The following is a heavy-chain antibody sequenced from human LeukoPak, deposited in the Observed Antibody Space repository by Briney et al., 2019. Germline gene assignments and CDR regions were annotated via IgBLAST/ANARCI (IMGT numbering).Heavy chain of an antibody. CDR1: GYSISSGYY. J-gene: IGHJ4*02. CDR2: IYPSGST. D-gene: IGHD6-13*01. V-gene: IGHV4-38-2*02. CDR3: AREERDGSWYVVGDY. Sequence: PSETLSLACTVSGYSISSGYYWGCSRQPPGKGLEWIGTIYPSGSTYYNPSLKSRVTISVDTSKNQFSLKLSCVTAADTAVFYCAREERDGSWYVVGDYWGRGDVVTVS.